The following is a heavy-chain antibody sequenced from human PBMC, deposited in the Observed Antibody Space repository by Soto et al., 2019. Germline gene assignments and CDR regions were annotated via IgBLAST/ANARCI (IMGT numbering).Heavy chain of an antibody. CDR1: GFSFTSFA. Sequence: GGSLRLSCAASGFSFTSFAMIWVRQAPGKGLEWVSAISSYGDTTYHADSVRGRFTVSRDNSKNTLYLQMSSLRAEDTAVYYCAKAMSSVPGSFDYWGQGTLVTVSS. J-gene: IGHJ4*02. D-gene: IGHD6-19*01. CDR2: ISSYGDTT. V-gene: IGHV3-23*01. CDR3: AKAMSSVPGSFDY.